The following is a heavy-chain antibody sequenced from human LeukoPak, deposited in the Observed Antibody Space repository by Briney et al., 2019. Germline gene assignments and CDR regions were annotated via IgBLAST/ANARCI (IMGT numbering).Heavy chain of an antibody. Sequence: GGSLRLSCSASGFTFSSDAMHWVRQAPGKGLEYVSAISSNGGSTYYADSVMGRFTISRDNSKNTLYLQMSSLRAEDTAVYYCVKDPVTWNGLSYFDYWGQGTLVTVSS. CDR2: ISSNGGST. CDR3: VKDPVTWNGLSYFDY. V-gene: IGHV3-64D*06. J-gene: IGHJ4*02. CDR1: GFTFSSDA. D-gene: IGHD1-1*01.